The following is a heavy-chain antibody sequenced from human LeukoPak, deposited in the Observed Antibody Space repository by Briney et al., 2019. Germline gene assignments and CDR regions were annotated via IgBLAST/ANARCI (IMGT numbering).Heavy chain of an antibody. Sequence: PSETLSLTCTVSGDSISSGGYYWSWIRQHPGKGLEWIGYIYYSGSTYYNPSHKSRVTISVDTSKNQFSLKLSSVTAADTAVYYCAREMYYDILTGSTGYGMDVWGQGTTVTVSS. J-gene: IGHJ6*02. V-gene: IGHV4-31*03. CDR2: IYYSGST. CDR1: GDSISSGGYY. CDR3: AREMYYDILTGSTGYGMDV. D-gene: IGHD3-9*01.